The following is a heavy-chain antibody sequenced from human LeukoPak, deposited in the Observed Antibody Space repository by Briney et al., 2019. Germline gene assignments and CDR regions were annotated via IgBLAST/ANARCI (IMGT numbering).Heavy chain of an antibody. Sequence: GGSLRLSCVASGFTFSIFGMHWVRQAPGKGLEWVAYIQFDGRNEHYADSVKGRFTISGDNSRNTLYLQMNTLKVEDTAVYYCAKKKPGNGDRLDYWGQGTLLTVSS. CDR1: GFTFSIFG. CDR2: IQFDGRNE. CDR3: AKKKPGNGDRLDY. D-gene: IGHD2-21*02. V-gene: IGHV3-30*02. J-gene: IGHJ4*02.